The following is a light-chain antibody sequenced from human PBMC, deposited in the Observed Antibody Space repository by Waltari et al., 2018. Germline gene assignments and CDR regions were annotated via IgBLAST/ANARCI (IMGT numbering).Light chain of an antibody. CDR2: DAS. CDR3: QQRSKSFT. V-gene: IGKV3-11*01. Sequence: EIVLKQSPATLSLSPGDRATLSCRASQSISSYLAWYQQKPGQAPRLLIYDASTRATGIPARFSGSGSVTDFTLTINSLEPEDFAIYYCQQRSKSFTFGPGTKVDIK. J-gene: IGKJ3*01. CDR1: QSISSY.